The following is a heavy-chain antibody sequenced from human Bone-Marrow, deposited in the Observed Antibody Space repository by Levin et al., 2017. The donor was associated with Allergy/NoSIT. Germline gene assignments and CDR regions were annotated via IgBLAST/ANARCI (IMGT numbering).Heavy chain of an antibody. CDR3: ARGTYYYDSSGYYPGPYYYYYGMDV. V-gene: IGHV4-59*01. CDR1: GGSISSYY. D-gene: IGHD3-22*01. CDR2: IYYSGST. Sequence: GSLRLSCTVSGGSISSYYWSWIRQPPGKGLEWIGYIYYSGSTNYNPSLKSRVTISVDTSKNQFSLKLSSVTAADTAVYYCARGTYYYDSSGYYPGPYYYYYGMDVWGQGTTVTVSS. J-gene: IGHJ6*02.